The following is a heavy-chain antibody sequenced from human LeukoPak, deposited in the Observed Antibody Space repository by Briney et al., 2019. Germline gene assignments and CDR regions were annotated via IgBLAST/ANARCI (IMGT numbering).Heavy chain of an antibody. CDR3: ASRPADTTWYGVFDY. D-gene: IGHD3-10*01. CDR1: GGPINSHY. CDR2: IFNTGNT. V-gene: IGHV4-59*11. J-gene: IGHJ4*02. Sequence: SETLSLTCSVSGGPINSHYWSWIRRPPGKRLEWIGYIFNTGNTNYNPSLASRVTMSVDTSRAQFFLRLSPVTAADTAIYYCASRPADTTWYGVFDYWSQGTLVTVSS.